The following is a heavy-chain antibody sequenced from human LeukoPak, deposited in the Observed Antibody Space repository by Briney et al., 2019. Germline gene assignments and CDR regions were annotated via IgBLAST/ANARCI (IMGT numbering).Heavy chain of an antibody. D-gene: IGHD2-21*01. J-gene: IGHJ5*02. CDR2: IYYSGST. V-gene: IGHV4-59*11. CDR1: GGSISSHY. CDR3: ARGVSVYWFDP. Sequence: SEILSLTCTVSGGSISSHYWSWIRQPPGKGLEWIGYIYYSGSTNYNPSLKSRVTISVDTSKNQFSLKLSSVTAADTAVYYCARGVSVYWFDPWGQGALVTVSS.